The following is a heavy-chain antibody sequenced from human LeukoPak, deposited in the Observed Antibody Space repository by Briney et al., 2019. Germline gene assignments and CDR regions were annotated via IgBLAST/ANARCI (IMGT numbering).Heavy chain of an antibody. D-gene: IGHD6-13*01. J-gene: IGHJ1*01. CDR3: AKDRAASAGFEFQH. CDR2: ISGSGGST. CDR1: GFTFSSYA. V-gene: IGHV3-23*01. Sequence: QPGGSLRLSCAPSGFTFSSYAMNWVRQAPGKGLEWVSAISGSGGSTYYGDSVKGWFTISRDNSKNTLYLQMNSLRAEDTAIYYCAKDRAASAGFEFQHWGQGTLVTVSS.